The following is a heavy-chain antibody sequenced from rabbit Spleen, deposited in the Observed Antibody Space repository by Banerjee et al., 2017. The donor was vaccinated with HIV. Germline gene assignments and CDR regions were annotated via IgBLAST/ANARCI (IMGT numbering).Heavy chain of an antibody. V-gene: IGHV1S45*01. CDR1: GVSFSDNHY. CDR2: IDSGSSGFT. Sequence: QEQLEESGGGLVKPGGTLTLTCTASGVSFSDNHYMCWVRQAPGKGLEWIACIDSGSSGFTYSATWAKGRFTCSKTSSTTVTLQMTSLTVADTATYFCARGSATMTLVITGYYLSLWGQGILVTVS. CDR3: ARGSATMTLVITGYYLSL. J-gene: IGHJ3*01. D-gene: IGHD2-1*01.